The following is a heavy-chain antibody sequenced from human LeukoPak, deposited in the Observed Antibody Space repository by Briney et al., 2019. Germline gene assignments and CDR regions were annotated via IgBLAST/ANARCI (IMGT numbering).Heavy chain of an antibody. Sequence: SETLSLTCTVSGGSISSSSYYWGWIRQPPGKGLEWIGSIYYSGSTYNNPSLKSRVTISVDTSKNQFSLKLSSVTAADTAVYYCASEPGYGSSWYLEHFDYWGQGTLVTVSS. J-gene: IGHJ4*02. D-gene: IGHD6-13*01. CDR3: ASEPGYGSSWYLEHFDY. CDR1: GGSISSSSYY. V-gene: IGHV4-39*01. CDR2: IYYSGST.